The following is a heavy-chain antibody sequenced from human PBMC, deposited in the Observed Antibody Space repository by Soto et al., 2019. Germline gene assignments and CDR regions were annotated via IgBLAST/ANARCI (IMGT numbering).Heavy chain of an antibody. CDR2: ISYDGSNK. CDR1: GFTFSSYG. CDR3: AKDGEGATGYYYYGMDV. J-gene: IGHJ6*02. D-gene: IGHD1-26*01. V-gene: IGHV3-30*18. Sequence: QVQLVESGGGVVQPGRSLRLSCAASGFTFSSYGMHWVRQAPGKGLEWVAVISYDGSNKYYADSVKGRFTISRDNSKNKXYLQMNSLRAEDTAVYYCAKDGEGATGYYYYGMDVWGQGTTVTVSS.